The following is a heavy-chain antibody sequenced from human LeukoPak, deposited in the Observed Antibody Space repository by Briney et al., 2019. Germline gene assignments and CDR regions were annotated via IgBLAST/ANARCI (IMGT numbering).Heavy chain of an antibody. Sequence: GGSLRLSCAASGFTFSSYAMTWVRQAPGKGLEWVSSIRGSGDSTYYADSVKGRFTISRDNSKNTLYLQMNSLRAEDTAVYYCARRGGSLGAIGHDAFEIWGQGTMVTVSS. V-gene: IGHV3-23*01. J-gene: IGHJ3*02. D-gene: IGHD3-16*01. CDR1: GFTFSSYA. CDR3: ARRGGSLGAIGHDAFEI. CDR2: IRGSGDST.